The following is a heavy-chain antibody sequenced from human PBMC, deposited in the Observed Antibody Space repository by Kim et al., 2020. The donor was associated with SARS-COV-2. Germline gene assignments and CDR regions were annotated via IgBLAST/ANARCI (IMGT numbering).Heavy chain of an antibody. D-gene: IGHD3-22*01. CDR2: ISSSSSYI. Sequence: GGSLRLSCAASGFTFSSYSMNWVRQAPGKGLEWVSSISSSSSYIYYADSVKGRFTISRDNAKNSLYLQMNSLRAEDTAVYYCAVGAYDSSGYSVYWGQGTLVTVSS. V-gene: IGHV3-21*01. J-gene: IGHJ4*02. CDR3: AVGAYDSSGYSVY. CDR1: GFTFSSYS.